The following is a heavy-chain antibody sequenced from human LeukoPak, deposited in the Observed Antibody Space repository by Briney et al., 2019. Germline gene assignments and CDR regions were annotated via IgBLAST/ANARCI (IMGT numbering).Heavy chain of an antibody. Sequence: GGSLRLSCAASGFTFSSYAMSWVRQAPGKGLEWVSAISGSSGSTYYADSVKGRFTISRDNSKNTLYLQMNSLRAEDTAVYYCAKGQARTGYTGMDVWGKGTTVTVSS. V-gene: IGHV3-23*01. D-gene: IGHD3/OR15-3a*01. J-gene: IGHJ6*04. CDR1: GFTFSSYA. CDR2: ISGSSGST. CDR3: AKGQARTGYTGMDV.